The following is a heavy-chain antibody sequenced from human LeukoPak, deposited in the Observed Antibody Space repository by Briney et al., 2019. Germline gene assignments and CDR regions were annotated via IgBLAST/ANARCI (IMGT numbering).Heavy chain of an antibody. V-gene: IGHV4-34*01. J-gene: IGHJ4*02. CDR3: AAVHQVRGFTVFDS. CDR2: INHAGTA. Sequence: SSETLSLTCALYGGSFSDYYWSWLRQPPGKGLEWFGEINHAGTATYNPSLKSRATISIDTSKNQFSLRLTSVTAADTAVYYCAAVHQVRGFTVFDSWDQGALVSVSS. D-gene: IGHD3-10*01. CDR1: GGSFSDYY.